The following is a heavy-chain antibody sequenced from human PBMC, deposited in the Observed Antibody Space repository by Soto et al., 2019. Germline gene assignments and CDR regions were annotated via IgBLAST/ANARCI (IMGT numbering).Heavy chain of an antibody. J-gene: IGHJ4*02. CDR2: IYYSGTT. D-gene: IGHD5-18*01. CDR3: ARGRGYSYGPYYFDY. CDR1: GGSISSEGYY. Sequence: TLSLTCTVSGGSISSEGYYWSWFRQLPGKGLEWIGEIYYSGTTYHNPSLRSRLTISGDASKNQFSLKLSSVTAADTALYYCARGRGYSYGPYYFDYWGQGTLVT. V-gene: IGHV4-31*03.